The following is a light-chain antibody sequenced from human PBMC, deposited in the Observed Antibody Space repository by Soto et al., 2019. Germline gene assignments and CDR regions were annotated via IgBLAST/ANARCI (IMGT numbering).Light chain of an antibody. J-gene: IGLJ3*02. CDR2: FNN. CDR1: SSDIGSNT. V-gene: IGLV1-44*01. CDR3: AAWDDSLNGPV. Sequence: QSVLTQPPSASGTPGQGVTISCSGSSSDIGSNTVNWYQQLPGTAPKLLIYFNNQRPSGVPDRFSGSKSGTSASLAISGLQSEDEAQYYCAAWDDSLNGPVFGGGTKVT.